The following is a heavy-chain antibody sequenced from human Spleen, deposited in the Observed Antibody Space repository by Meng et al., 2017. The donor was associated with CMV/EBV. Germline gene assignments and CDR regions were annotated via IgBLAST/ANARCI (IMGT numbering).Heavy chain of an antibody. V-gene: IGHV3-23*01. CDR2: ISATGGAA. J-gene: IGHJ6*02. D-gene: IGHD2-8*01. CDR3: AKPKEYTNTTGMDV. Sequence: GESLKISCVASGYTFSRHAMSWVRQAPGKGLEWVSLISATGGAAYYADSVKGRFTISRDNSKSTLFLQMNSLRAEDTAVYYCAKPKEYTNTTGMDVWGLGTTVTVSS. CDR1: GYTFSRHA.